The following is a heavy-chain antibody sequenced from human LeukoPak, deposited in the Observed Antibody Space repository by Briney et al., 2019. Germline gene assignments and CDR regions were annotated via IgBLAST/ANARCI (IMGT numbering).Heavy chain of an antibody. CDR3: ARDMGGYFDY. CDR2: IYYSGST. Sequence: SETLSLTCTVSGGSISSYYWSWIRQPPGKGLEWIGYIYYSGSTNYNPSLKSRVTISVDTSKNQFSLKLSSVTAADTAVYYCARDMGGYFDYWGQGTLVTVSS. J-gene: IGHJ4*02. D-gene: IGHD2-15*01. CDR1: GGSISSYY. V-gene: IGHV4-59*01.